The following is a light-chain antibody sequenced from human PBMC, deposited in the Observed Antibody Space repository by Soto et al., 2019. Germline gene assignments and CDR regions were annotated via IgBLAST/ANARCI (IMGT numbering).Light chain of an antibody. V-gene: IGKV3-20*01. J-gene: IGKJ1*01. CDR3: QEYGSSRT. CDR1: QSVSSNY. Sequence: EIVLAQSPGTLSLSPGERATLSCRASQSVSSNYLAWYQQRPGQAPRLLIYGASSRATGIPDRFSGSGSGTDFTLTISRLEPEDFALYYCQEYGSSRTFGQGTKVDNK. CDR2: GAS.